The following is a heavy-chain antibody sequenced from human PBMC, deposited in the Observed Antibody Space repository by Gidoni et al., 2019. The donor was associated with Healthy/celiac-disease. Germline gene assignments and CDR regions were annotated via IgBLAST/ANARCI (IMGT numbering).Heavy chain of an antibody. V-gene: IGHV4-39*01. CDR1: GGSISSSSYY. CDR2: SYYSGST. CDR3: AGRNDY. Sequence: QLQLQESGTGLVKPSETLCLTCTVSGGSISSSSYYWGWIRQPPGKGLEWIGSSYYSGSTYYNPSLKIRVTISVDTSKNQFSLKLSSVTAADTAVYSCAGRNDYWGQGTLVTVSS. J-gene: IGHJ4*02.